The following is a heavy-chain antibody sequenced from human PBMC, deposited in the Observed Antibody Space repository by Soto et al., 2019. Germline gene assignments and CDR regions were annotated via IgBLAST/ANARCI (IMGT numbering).Heavy chain of an antibody. D-gene: IGHD2-2*01. CDR2: MYHSGST. J-gene: IGHJ6*02. Sequence: TLSLTCAVSGGSISSSNWWSWVRQPPGKGLEWIGEMYHSGSTNHNPSLKSRVTISVDKSKNQFSLKLSSVTAADTAVYYCARGVKNQREGYYYGMDVWGQGTTVTVSS. V-gene: IGHV4-4*02. CDR3: ARGVKNQREGYYYGMDV. CDR1: GGSISSSNW.